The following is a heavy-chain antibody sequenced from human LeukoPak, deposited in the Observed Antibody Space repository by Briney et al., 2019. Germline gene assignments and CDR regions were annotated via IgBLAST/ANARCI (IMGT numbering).Heavy chain of an antibody. CDR3: ARQYSSGYIMGTYFDY. D-gene: IGHD3-22*01. V-gene: IGHV1-46*01. CDR2: INPSGGST. CDR1: GYTFTSYY. J-gene: IGHJ4*02. Sequence: GASVKVSCKASGYTFTSYYMDWVRQAPGQGLEWMGIINPSGGSTSYAQKFQGRVTMTRDTSTSTVYMELSSLRSEDTAVYYCARQYSSGYIMGTYFDYWGQGTLVTVSS.